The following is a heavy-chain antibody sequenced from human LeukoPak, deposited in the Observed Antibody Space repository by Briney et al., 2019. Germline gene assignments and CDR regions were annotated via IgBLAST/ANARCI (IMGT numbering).Heavy chain of an antibody. V-gene: IGHV4-38-2*02. CDR1: AYSISSGYY. Sequence: PSETLSLTCAVSAYSISSGYYWGWIRQPPGKGLEWIGSMYHSGSTYYNPSLKSRVTISVDTSKNQFSLKLSSVTAADTAVYYCAREGAVAKNYYMDVWGKGTTVTVSS. CDR2: MYHSGST. CDR3: AREGAVAKNYYMDV. D-gene: IGHD6-19*01. J-gene: IGHJ6*03.